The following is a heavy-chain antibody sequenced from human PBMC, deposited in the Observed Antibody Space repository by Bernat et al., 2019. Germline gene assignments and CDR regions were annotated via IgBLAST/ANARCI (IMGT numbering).Heavy chain of an antibody. J-gene: IGHJ4*02. CDR3: ARDAAPVFGVVTPDY. D-gene: IGHD3-3*01. V-gene: IGHV3-33*01. CDR2: IWYDGSNK. Sequence: QVQLVESGGGVVQPGRSLRLSCAASGFTFSSYGMHWVRQAPGKGLEWVAVIWYDGSNKYYADSVKGRFTISRDNSKNTLYLQMSSLRAEDTAVYYCARDAAPVFGVVTPDYWGQGTLVTVSS. CDR1: GFTFSSYG.